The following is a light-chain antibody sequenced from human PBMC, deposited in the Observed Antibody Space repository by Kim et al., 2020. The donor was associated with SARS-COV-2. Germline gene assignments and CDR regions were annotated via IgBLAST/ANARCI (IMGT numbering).Light chain of an antibody. V-gene: IGKV3-15*01. CDR2: GAS. Sequence: PGERATLSCKGRSSVSDSLAWYQQKPGQAPRPLLYGASTRANGIPARFSGSGSGTEFTLTITSLQSEDFAVYYCQQYSKRPPYTFGQGTKLEIK. CDR3: QQYSKRPPYT. J-gene: IGKJ2*01. CDR1: SSVSDS.